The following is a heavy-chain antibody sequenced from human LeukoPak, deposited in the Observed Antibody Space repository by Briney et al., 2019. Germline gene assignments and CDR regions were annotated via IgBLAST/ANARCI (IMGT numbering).Heavy chain of an antibody. D-gene: IGHD6-13*01. V-gene: IGHV1-18*01. CDR1: GYTFTSYG. CDR2: ISAYNGNT. Sequence: GASVKVSCKASGYTFTSYGISWVRQAPGQGLEWMGWISAYNGNTNYAQKFQGRVTMTRDTSTSTVYMELSSLRSEDTAVYYCARGEYSSSWTPLDYWGQGTLVTVSS. CDR3: ARGEYSSSWTPLDY. J-gene: IGHJ4*02.